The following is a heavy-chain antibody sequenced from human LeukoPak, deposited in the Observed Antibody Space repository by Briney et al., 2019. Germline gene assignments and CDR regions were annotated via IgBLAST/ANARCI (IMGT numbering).Heavy chain of an antibody. V-gene: IGHV3-74*01. Sequence: GGSLRLSCAASGFTFSSYWMHWVRQAPGKGLVWVSRINTDGSITIYADSVKGRFTISRDNAKNSLYLQMNSLRAEDTAVYYCARDSGNFDYWGQGTLVTVSS. CDR3: ARDSGNFDY. CDR1: GFTFSSYW. CDR2: INTDGSIT. J-gene: IGHJ4*02. D-gene: IGHD6-25*01.